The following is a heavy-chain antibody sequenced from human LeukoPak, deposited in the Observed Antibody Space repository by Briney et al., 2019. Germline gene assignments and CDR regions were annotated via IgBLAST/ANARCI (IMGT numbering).Heavy chain of an antibody. CDR2: INTNSGGT. V-gene: IGHV1-2*06. Sequence: EASVKVSCKASGYTLTAHYIHWVRQAPGQGLEWMGRINTNSGGTKYAQRFQGRVTMTRDTSISTAYMDPSRLGSDDTAVYYCATDIEDYDSTFANWGQGTLVTVSS. CDR1: GYTLTAHY. D-gene: IGHD3-22*01. CDR3: ATDIEDYDSTFAN. J-gene: IGHJ4*02.